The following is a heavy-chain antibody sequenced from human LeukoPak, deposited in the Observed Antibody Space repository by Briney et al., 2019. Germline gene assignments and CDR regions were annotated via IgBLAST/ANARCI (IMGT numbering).Heavy chain of an antibody. V-gene: IGHV3-74*01. CDR1: EFTFSNHW. J-gene: IGHJ6*02. CDR3: AGDGHYGMYV. CDR2: INGDGRTT. Sequence: PGGSLRLSCAASEFTFSNHWMHWVRQAPGKGLVWVSHINGDGRTTTYADSVKGRFTISRDNAKNTLYLKVNGLRVDDTAVYYCAGDGHYGMYVWGQGTTVTVSS.